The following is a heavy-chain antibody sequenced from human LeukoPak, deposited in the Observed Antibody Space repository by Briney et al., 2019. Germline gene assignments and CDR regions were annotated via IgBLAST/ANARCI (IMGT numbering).Heavy chain of an antibody. Sequence: GGSLRLSCAASGFTFSSYWMSWVRQAPGKGLEWVANIKQDGSEKCYVDSVKGRFTISRDNAKNSLFLQMNSLRAEDTAVYYCAKSGDGRTDYWGQGTLVTVSS. CDR1: GFTFSSYW. V-gene: IGHV3-7*03. CDR2: IKQDGSEK. J-gene: IGHJ4*02. D-gene: IGHD3-10*01. CDR3: AKSGDGRTDY.